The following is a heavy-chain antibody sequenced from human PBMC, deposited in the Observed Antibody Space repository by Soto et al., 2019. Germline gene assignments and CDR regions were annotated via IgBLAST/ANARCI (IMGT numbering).Heavy chain of an antibody. V-gene: IGHV4-39*01. Sequence: SETLSLTCTVSGGSISSSSYYWGWIRQPPGKGLEWIGSIYYSGSTYYNPSLTSRVTIXXXXSXNXFXLXXXSVTXADTAVYYCAGSAAAGTIPIDYWGQGTLVTVSS. CDR3: AGSAAAGTIPIDY. CDR2: IYYSGST. CDR1: GGSISSSSYY. D-gene: IGHD6-13*01. J-gene: IGHJ4*02.